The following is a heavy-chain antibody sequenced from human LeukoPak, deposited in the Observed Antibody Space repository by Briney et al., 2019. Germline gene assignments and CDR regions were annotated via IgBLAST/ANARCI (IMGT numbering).Heavy chain of an antibody. CDR3: AREAVAAFFDY. V-gene: IGHV3-53*01. D-gene: IGHD6-19*01. J-gene: IGHJ4*02. CDR2: IYSGGST. CDR1: GFTVSSNY. Sequence: PGGSLRLSCAASGFTVSSNYMSWVRQAPGKGLEWVSVIYSGGSTYYADSVKGRSTISRDNSKNTLYLQMNSLRAEDTAVYHCAREAVAAFFDYWGQGTLVTVSS.